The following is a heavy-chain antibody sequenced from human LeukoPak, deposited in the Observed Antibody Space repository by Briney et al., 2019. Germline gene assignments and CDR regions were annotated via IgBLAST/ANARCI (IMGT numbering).Heavy chain of an antibody. J-gene: IGHJ1*01. V-gene: IGHV3-43*01. CDR3: AKGAGPAPTIDDFFQH. D-gene: IGHD3-9*01. CDR2: ISWDGGST. Sequence: GGSLRLSCAASGFTFDDYTMHWVRQAPGKGLEWVSLISWDGGSTYYADSMKGRFTISRDNSKNSLYLQMNSLRTEDTALYYCAKGAGPAPTIDDFFQHWGQGALVTVSS. CDR1: GFTFDDYT.